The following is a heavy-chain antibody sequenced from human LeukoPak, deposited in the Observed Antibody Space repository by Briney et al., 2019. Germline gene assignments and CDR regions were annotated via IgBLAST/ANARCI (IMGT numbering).Heavy chain of an antibody. CDR1: GGSISSGGYS. D-gene: IGHD3-10*01. CDR2: IYHSGST. CDR3: ARVRPMVREGQIDY. V-gene: IGHV4-30-2*01. Sequence: SQTLSLTCAVSGGSISSGGYSWSWIRQPPGKGLEWIGYIYHSGSTYYNPSLKSRVTISVDRSKNQFSLKLSSVTAADTAVYYCARVRPMVREGQIDYWGQGTLVTVSS. J-gene: IGHJ4*02.